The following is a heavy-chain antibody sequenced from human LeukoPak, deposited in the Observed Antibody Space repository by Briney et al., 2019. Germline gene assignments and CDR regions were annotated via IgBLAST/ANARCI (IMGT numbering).Heavy chain of an antibody. CDR3: ARGGSPPEALGDTFDV. CDR1: GFTFSSYL. CDR2: VKRDGSST. Sequence: GGSLRLSCAASGFTFSSYLMHWVRQAPGKGLVWVSLVKRDGSSTNYADSVKGRFTVSRDNAKNTLILQMNSLRAEDTAVYYCARGGSPPEALGDTFDVWGHGTLVTVSS. V-gene: IGHV3-74*01. D-gene: IGHD1-26*01. J-gene: IGHJ3*01.